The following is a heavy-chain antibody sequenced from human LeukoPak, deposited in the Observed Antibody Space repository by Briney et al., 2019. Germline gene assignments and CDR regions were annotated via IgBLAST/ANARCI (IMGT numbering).Heavy chain of an antibody. J-gene: IGHJ4*02. V-gene: IGHV1-69*13. CDR2: IIPIFGTA. Sequence: SVTVSCKASGGTFTSYAISWVRQAPGQGLEWMGGIIPIFGTANYAQKFQGRVTITADESTSTAYMELSSLRSEDTAVYCCARDALPSSSWEKFDYWGQGTLVTVSS. CDR1: GGTFTSYA. D-gene: IGHD6-13*01. CDR3: ARDALPSSSWEKFDY.